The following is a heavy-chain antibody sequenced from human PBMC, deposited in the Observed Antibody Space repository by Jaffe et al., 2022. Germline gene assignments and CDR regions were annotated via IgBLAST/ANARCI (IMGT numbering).Heavy chain of an antibody. CDR3: ARDLRQLYFDY. V-gene: IGHV4-38-2*02. J-gene: IGHJ4*02. CDR1: GYSISSGYY. Sequence: QVQLQESGPGLVKPSETLSLTCAVSGYSISSGYYWGWIRQPPGKGLEWIGSIYHSGSTYYNPSLKSRVTISVDTSKNQFSLKLSSVTAADTAVYYCARDLRQLYFDYWGQGTLVTVSS. D-gene: IGHD5-18*01. CDR2: IYHSGST.